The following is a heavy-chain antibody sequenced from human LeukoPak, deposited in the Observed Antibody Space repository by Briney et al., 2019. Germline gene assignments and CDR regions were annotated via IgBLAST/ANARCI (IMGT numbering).Heavy chain of an antibody. CDR3: ATTVLAVAGSGNFDY. D-gene: IGHD6-19*01. Sequence: SETLSLTCTVSGGSISSYYWSWIRQPPGKGLEWIGYIYYSGSTNYNPSLKSRVTISVDTSKNQFSLKLSSVTAADTAVYYCATTVLAVAGSGNFDYWGQGTLVTVSS. CDR1: GGSISSYY. CDR2: IYYSGST. J-gene: IGHJ4*02. V-gene: IGHV4-59*01.